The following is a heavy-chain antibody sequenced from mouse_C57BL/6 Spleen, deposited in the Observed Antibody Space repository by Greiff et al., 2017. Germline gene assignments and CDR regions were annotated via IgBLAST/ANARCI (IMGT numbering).Heavy chain of an antibody. Sequence: VLLQQSGPELVKPGASVKMSCKASGYTFTDYNMHWVKQSPGTSLEWIGYINPNNGGTSYNQKFKGKATLTVNQSSSTAYMELRSLTAEDSADYYGARDGSRFYYAMDYWGQGTSVTVSS. CDR3: ARDGSRFYYAMDY. D-gene: IGHD1-1*01. J-gene: IGHJ4*01. V-gene: IGHV1-22*01. CDR2: INPNNGGT. CDR1: GYTFTDYN.